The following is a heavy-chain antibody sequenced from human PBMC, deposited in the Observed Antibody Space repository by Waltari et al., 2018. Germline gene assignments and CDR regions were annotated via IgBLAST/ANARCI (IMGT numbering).Heavy chain of an antibody. Sequence: QVQLQESGPGLVKPSETLSLTCAVSGYSISSGYYWGWIRQPPGTGLERIGSLYHSRRTYYNPSLKSRVTISVDTSKNQFSLKLSSVTAADTAVYYCAKMRAAAGTVDYWRQGTLVTVSS. D-gene: IGHD6-13*01. CDR1: GYSISSGYY. CDR3: AKMRAAAGTVDY. CDR2: LYHSRRT. J-gene: IGHJ4*02. V-gene: IGHV4-38-2*01.